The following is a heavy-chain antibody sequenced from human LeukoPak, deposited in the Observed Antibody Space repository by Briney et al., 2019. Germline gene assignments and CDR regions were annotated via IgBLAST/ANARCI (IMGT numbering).Heavy chain of an antibody. CDR3: ARTVDGDNDAFDI. Sequence: GASVKVSCKASGYTFTGYYMHWVRQAPGQGLEWMGRINPNSGGTNYAQKFQGRVTMTRDTSISTAYMELSRLRSDDTAVYYCARTVDGDNDAFDIWGQGTMVTVSS. CDR1: GYTFTGYY. J-gene: IGHJ3*02. V-gene: IGHV1-2*06. CDR2: INPNSGGT. D-gene: IGHD5-24*01.